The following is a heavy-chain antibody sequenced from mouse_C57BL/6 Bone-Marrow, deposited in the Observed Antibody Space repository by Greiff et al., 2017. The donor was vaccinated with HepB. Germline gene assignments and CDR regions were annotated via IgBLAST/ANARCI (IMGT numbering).Heavy chain of an antibody. CDR3: ARDRFYYYFDY. CDR2: INTGDTYT. J-gene: IGHJ2*01. D-gene: IGHD2-1*01. V-gene: IGHV5-6*01. Sequence: EVQGVESGGDLVKSGGSLKLSCAASGFTFSTSGMSWVRQTPDKRLEWVATINTGDTYTYYPDSVKGRFTISRDTAKNTLFLQMSSLKSEDTAIYYCARDRFYYYFDYWGQGTTLTVSS. CDR1: GFTFSTSG.